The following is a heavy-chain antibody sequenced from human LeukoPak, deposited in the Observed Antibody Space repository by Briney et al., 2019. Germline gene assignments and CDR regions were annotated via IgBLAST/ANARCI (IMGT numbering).Heavy chain of an antibody. V-gene: IGHV4-39*01. Sequence: SETLSLTCTVSSDSISSRTYYWGWIRQPPGKGLEWIGNIYYSGGTSYNPSLKSRVTISVDTSKNQFSLKLNSVTAADTAVYYCARHRCSSTSCYYYYYGLDVWGQGTTVTVSS. CDR3: ARHRCSSTSCYYYYYGLDV. D-gene: IGHD2-2*01. J-gene: IGHJ6*02. CDR2: IYYSGGT. CDR1: SDSISSRTYY.